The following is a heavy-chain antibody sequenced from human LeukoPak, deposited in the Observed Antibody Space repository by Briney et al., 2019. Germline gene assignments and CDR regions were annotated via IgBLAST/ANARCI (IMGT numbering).Heavy chain of an antibody. V-gene: IGHV4-39*07. CDR3: ARISLTGYAPISGYFDY. J-gene: IGHJ4*02. CDR2: IYYSGST. Sequence: MSSETLSLTCSVSGGSIRSNSYYWGWVRQPPGKGLEWIGSIYYSGSTYYNPSLKSRVTISVGSSKNQFSLKLSSVTAADTAVYSCARISLTGYAPISGYFDYWGQGSLVTVSS. CDR1: GGSIRSNSYY. D-gene: IGHD3-9*01.